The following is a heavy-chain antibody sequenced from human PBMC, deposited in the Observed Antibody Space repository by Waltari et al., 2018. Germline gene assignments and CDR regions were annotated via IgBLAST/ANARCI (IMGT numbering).Heavy chain of an antibody. D-gene: IGHD6-13*01. CDR3: ARGSPGGIAPFDY. CDR1: GFTFSSYS. Sequence: EVQLVESGGGLVQPGGSLRLSCAASGFTFSSYSMNWVRQAPGKGLEWVSYISSSSSTIYYADSVKGRFTISRDNAKNSLYLQMNSLRAEDTAVYYCARGSPGGIAPFDYWGQGTLVTVSS. V-gene: IGHV3-48*01. CDR2: ISSSSSTI. J-gene: IGHJ4*02.